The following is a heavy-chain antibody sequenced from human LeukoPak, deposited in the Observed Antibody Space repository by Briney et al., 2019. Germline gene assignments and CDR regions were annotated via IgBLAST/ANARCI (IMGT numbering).Heavy chain of an antibody. Sequence: PSETLSLTCTVSGVSTSSSSYYWGWIRQPPGKGLEWIGYIYYSGSTNYNPSLKSRVTISVDTSKNQFSLKLSSVTAADTAVYYCARHMGLGYSYGYPYFDYWGQGTLVTVSS. D-gene: IGHD5-18*01. V-gene: IGHV4-61*05. J-gene: IGHJ4*02. CDR2: IYYSGST. CDR3: ARHMGLGYSYGYPYFDY. CDR1: GVSTSSSSYY.